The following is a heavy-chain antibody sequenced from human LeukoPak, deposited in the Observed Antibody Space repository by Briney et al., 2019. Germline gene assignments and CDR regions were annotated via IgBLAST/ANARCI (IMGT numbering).Heavy chain of an antibody. CDR2: INHSGST. Sequence: PSETLSLTCAVYGGSFNNYYWNWIRQPPGKGLEWIGEINHSGSTNYNPPLKSRVTMSVDTTNNQFSLKLTSVTAADTAVYSCARGDPCESSWGQGTLVTVSS. CDR3: ARGDPCESS. V-gene: IGHV4-34*01. J-gene: IGHJ5*02. CDR1: GGSFNNYY.